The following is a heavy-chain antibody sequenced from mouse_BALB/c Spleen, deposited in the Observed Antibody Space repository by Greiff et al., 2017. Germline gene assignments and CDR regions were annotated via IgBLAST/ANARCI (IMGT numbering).Heavy chain of an antibody. D-gene: IGHD2-4*01. CDR1: GFAFSSYD. V-gene: IGHV5-12-1*01. CDR3: ARGEDYDEAY. J-gene: IGHJ3*01. CDR2: ISSGGGST. Sequence: EVMLVESGGGLVKPGGSLKLSCAASGFAFSSYDMSWVRQTPEKRLEWVAYISSGGGSTYYPDTVKGRFTISRDNAKNTLYLQMSSLKSEDTAMYYCARGEDYDEAYWGQGTLVTVSA.